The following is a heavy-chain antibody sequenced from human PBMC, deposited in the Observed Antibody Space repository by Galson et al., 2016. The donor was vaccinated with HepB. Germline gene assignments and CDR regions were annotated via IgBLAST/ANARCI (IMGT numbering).Heavy chain of an antibody. CDR1: GNSISSGYY. Sequence: EPLSLTCSVSGNSISSGYYWAWIRQPPGKGLEWIGNIYHSGSTYYNSSLKSRVTLSVDTSKNQFSLKLSSVTAADTAVYYCGGWLVRFDWGQGTLVTVSS. CDR3: GGWLVRFD. D-gene: IGHD6-19*01. J-gene: IGHJ4*02. CDR2: IYHSGST. V-gene: IGHV4-38-2*02.